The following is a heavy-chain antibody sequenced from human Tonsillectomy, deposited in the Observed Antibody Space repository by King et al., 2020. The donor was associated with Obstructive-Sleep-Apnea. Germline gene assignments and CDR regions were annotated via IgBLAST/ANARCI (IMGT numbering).Heavy chain of an antibody. Sequence: QLVQSGGGLVQPGGSLRLSCAASGFTFSRYSMDWVRQAPGKGLEWVSYISSSSGTIYYADSVKGRFTISRDNAKSSLFLQMNSLRAEDTAVYYCAGMTQTDAFDIWGQGTMVTVSS. CDR1: GFTFSRYS. CDR3: AGMTQTDAFDI. V-gene: IGHV3-48*04. J-gene: IGHJ3*02. CDR2: ISSSSGTI.